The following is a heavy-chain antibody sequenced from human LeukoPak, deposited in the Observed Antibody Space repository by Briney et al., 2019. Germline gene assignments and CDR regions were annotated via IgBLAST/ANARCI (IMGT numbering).Heavy chain of an antibody. Sequence: PSETLSLTCTVSGYSISSGFYWGWIRQPPGKGLEWIGTIYHGGSANYNPSLKSRVTISVDMSKNQFSLNLRFVNAADKAGFYFARGGGNGGGWVGHYYYMDVWGKGTTVTVSS. J-gene: IGHJ6*03. CDR3: ARGGGNGGGWVGHYYYMDV. V-gene: IGHV4-38-2*02. D-gene: IGHD4-23*01. CDR1: GYSISSGFY. CDR2: IYHGGSA.